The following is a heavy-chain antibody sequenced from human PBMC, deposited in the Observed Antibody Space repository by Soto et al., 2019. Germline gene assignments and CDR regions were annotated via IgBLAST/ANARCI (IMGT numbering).Heavy chain of an antibody. D-gene: IGHD6-19*01. V-gene: IGHV3-23*01. CDR2: ISGSGGKA. CDR3: AKDRGGLAGGCEDFDV. Sequence: GGSLRLSCAASGFSFDTYAMSRFTMSWVRQAPGKGLEWVSSISGSGGKAYYADSVKGRFTISRDTSKNTLHLQMNSPSAEDTAFYYCAKDRGGLAGGCEDFDVRGQGAPVTGPS. J-gene: IGHJ4*02. CDR1: GFSFDTYAMSRFT.